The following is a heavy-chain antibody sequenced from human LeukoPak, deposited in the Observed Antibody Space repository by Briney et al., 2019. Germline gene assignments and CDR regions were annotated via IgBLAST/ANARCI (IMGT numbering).Heavy chain of an antibody. CDR2: INPGNSDI. Sequence: KVGESLKISCQGSGYSFSSYWIAWVRQLPGKGLEDMGIINPGNSDIRYSPSFQGQVTISADKSISTAYLEWSSLKASDTAMYYCARHLDGYNPFDYWGQGTPVTVSS. CDR1: GYSFSSYW. D-gene: IGHD5-24*01. V-gene: IGHV5-51*01. CDR3: ARHLDGYNPFDY. J-gene: IGHJ4*02.